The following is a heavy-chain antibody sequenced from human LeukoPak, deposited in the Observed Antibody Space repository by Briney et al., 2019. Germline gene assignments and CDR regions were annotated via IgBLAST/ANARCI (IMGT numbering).Heavy chain of an antibody. CDR2: IYSGGST. CDR1: GFTVSSNY. Sequence: PGGSLRLSCAASGFTVSSNYMSWVRQAPGKGLEWVSVIYSGGSTYYADSVKGRFTISRDNSRNTLYLQMNSLRAEDTAVYYCARDRAWFGEFYFDYWGQGTLVTVSS. CDR3: ARDRAWFGEFYFDY. V-gene: IGHV3-53*01. J-gene: IGHJ4*02. D-gene: IGHD3-10*01.